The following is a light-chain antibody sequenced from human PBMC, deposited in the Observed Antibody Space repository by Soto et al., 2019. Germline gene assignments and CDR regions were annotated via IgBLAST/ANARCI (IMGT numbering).Light chain of an antibody. V-gene: IGKV3-20*01. Sequence: EIVLTQSPGTLSLSPGERATLSCRASQSVSSSYLAWYQQKPGQAPRLLIYGASSRATGIPDRFSGTGSGTDFTLTISRLETEDFAVYYCQQYGSSPYTFGLG. J-gene: IGKJ2*01. CDR1: QSVSSSY. CDR3: QQYGSSPYT. CDR2: GAS.